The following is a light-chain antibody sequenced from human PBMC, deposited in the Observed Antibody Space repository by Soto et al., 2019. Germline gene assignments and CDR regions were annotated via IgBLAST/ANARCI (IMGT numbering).Light chain of an antibody. CDR3: AAWDDSLNGHVV. J-gene: IGLJ2*01. CDR1: STNIGRNT. CDR2: SNN. V-gene: IGLV1-44*01. Sequence: QSVLTQPPSASGTPGQRVTISCSGSSTNIGRNTVNWYQQLPVTAPKLLISSNNQRPSGVPVRFAGSKSGTSATLAISGLQFEDEADYYCAAWDDSLNGHVVFGGGTKLTVL.